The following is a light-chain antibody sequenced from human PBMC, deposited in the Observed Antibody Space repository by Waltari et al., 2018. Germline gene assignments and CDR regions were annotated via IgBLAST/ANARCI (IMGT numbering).Light chain of an antibody. V-gene: IGKV3-11*01. J-gene: IGKJ4*01. Sequence: EVVLTQSPATLSLSPGERATLSCRASQSVYNFLAWYQQKPGQAPRLPIYGASQRATGIPARFSGSGSGTDFTLTISSLEPEDVAVYYCQQRANWPPLTFGGGTKVEIK. CDR1: QSVYNF. CDR2: GAS. CDR3: QQRANWPPLT.